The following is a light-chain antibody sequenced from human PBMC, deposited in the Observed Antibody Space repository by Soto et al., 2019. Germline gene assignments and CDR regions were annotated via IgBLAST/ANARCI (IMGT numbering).Light chain of an antibody. CDR2: GPS. CDR3: HQYNDWPPA. V-gene: IGKV3-15*01. Sequence: EIVVTQSPATLSVSPGERATLSCRASQSVSNNLAWYQQKPGQAPRLLIYGPSTRASGIPARFSGSGYGREFTLTISSLQSEDYGVDYCHQYNDWPPAFGQGTKVEIK. CDR1: QSVSNN. J-gene: IGKJ1*01.